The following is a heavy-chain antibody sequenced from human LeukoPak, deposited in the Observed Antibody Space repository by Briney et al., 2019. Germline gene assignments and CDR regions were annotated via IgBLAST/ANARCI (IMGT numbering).Heavy chain of an antibody. V-gene: IGHV1-46*01. J-gene: IGHJ4*02. D-gene: IGHD6-25*01. CDR1: GYTFTSYY. CDR3: ARDRKWQRVFDY. CDR2: INPSGGST. Sequence: ASVKVSCKASGYTFTSYYMHWVRQAPGQGLEWMGIINPSGGSTSYAQKFQGRVTMTRDMSTSTDYLELSSLRSEDTAVYYCARDRKWQRVFDYWGQGTLVTVSS.